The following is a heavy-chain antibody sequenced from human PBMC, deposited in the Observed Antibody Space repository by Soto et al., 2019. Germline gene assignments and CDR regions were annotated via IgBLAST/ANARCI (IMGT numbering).Heavy chain of an antibody. CDR2: ISAYIDNT. Sequence: ASVKVSCKASGYTFTNYGIFWVRQAPGQGLEWIGWISAYIDNTKYAQKFQGRVTMTTDTSTTTAYMELSSLRSDDTAVYYCARGARHVDTSMTPYPWGQGTLVTVSS. CDR1: GYTFTNYG. J-gene: IGHJ5*02. D-gene: IGHD5-18*01. V-gene: IGHV1-18*01. CDR3: ARGARHVDTSMTPYP.